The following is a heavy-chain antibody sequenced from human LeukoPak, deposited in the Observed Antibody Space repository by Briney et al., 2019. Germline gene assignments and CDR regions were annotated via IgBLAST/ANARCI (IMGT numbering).Heavy chain of an antibody. CDR3: ARDVTATLDY. D-gene: IGHD5-18*01. V-gene: IGHV3-74*01. Sequence: PGGSLRLSCAAPGFTFSSYWMHWVRQAPGKGLGWVSRINSDGSSTSYADSVKGRFTISRDNAKNTLYLQMNSLRAEDTAVYYCARDVTATLDYWGQGTLVTVSS. CDR2: INSDGSST. CDR1: GFTFSSYW. J-gene: IGHJ4*02.